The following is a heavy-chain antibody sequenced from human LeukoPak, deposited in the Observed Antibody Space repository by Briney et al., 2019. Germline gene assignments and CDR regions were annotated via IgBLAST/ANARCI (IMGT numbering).Heavy chain of an antibody. CDR3: ARRAGAYSHPYDY. V-gene: IGHV1-2*02. Sequence: ASVKVSCKASGYTFTGHYMHWVRQAPGQGLEWMGWINPNSGGTNYAQKFQGRVTMTRDTSASTAYMELSSLRSEDMAVYYCARRAGAYSHPYDYWGQGTLVTVSS. D-gene: IGHD4/OR15-4a*01. J-gene: IGHJ4*02. CDR2: INPNSGGT. CDR1: GYTFTGHY.